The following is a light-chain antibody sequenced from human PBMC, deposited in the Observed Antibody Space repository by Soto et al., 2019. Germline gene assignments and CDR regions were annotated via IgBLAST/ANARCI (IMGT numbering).Light chain of an antibody. J-gene: IGKJ1*01. CDR1: QGIGSW. CDR3: QQYNTYPWT. V-gene: IGKV1-5*03. CDR2: KAS. Sequence: DIQMTQSPSTLSASVGDTVTVTCRASQGIGSWLAWYQQKPGKAPKLLIYKASSLPSGVPSRFSGSASGTEFTLTISSLQPDYFATYYCQQYNTYPWTFGQGTKVEVK.